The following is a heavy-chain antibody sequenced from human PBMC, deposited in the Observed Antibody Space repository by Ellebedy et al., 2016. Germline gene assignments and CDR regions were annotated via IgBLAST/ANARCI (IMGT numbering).Heavy chain of an antibody. Sequence: GESLKISXTASGFTFSTHAMSWIRRAPGRGLEWVSAITASGDSTYYADSVKGRLTISRDNSENTLYLQMNSLRADDTAVYYCAKDPGGANFDYWGQGTLVTASS. D-gene: IGHD1-26*01. J-gene: IGHJ4*02. CDR1: GFTFSTHA. CDR3: AKDPGGANFDY. V-gene: IGHV3-23*01. CDR2: ITASGDST.